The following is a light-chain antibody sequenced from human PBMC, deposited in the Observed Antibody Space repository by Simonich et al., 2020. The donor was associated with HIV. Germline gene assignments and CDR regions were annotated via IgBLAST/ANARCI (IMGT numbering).Light chain of an antibody. Sequence: EIVMTQSPATLSVSPGARATLSCRASQSVSTNLAWYQQKPGQAPRLLIYGASTRATGIPARFSGSGSGTEFTLTISSLQSEDFAVYYCQQYNSWPALTFGGGTKVEIK. CDR3: QQYNSWPALT. J-gene: IGKJ4*01. CDR2: GAS. CDR1: QSVSTN. V-gene: IGKV3-15*01.